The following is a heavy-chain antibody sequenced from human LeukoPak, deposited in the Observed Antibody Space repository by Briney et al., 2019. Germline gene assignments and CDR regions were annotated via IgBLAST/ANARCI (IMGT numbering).Heavy chain of an antibody. CDR2: IGYDGSNK. V-gene: IGHV3-30*02. J-gene: IGHJ4*02. CDR1: GFTFSSYA. D-gene: IGHD6-13*01. CDR3: AAHSSSWPFVN. Sequence: PGGSLRLSCAASGFTFSSYAMHWVRQAPGKGLEWVAFIGYDGSNKYYEDSVRGRFTISKDNSKNTLYLQMNSLRAEDTAVYYCAAHSSSWPFVNWGQGTLVTVSS.